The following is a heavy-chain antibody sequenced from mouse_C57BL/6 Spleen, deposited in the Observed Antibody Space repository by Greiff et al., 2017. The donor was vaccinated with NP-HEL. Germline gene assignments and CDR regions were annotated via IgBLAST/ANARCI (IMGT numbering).Heavy chain of an antibody. V-gene: IGHV1-81*01. CDR3: SRCPMMVRGFFDY. CDR2: IYPRSGNT. D-gene: IGHD2-3*01. CDR1: GYPFTSYG. Sequence: VQLQESGAELARPGASVKLSCKASGYPFTSYGISWVKQRTGQGLEWIGEIYPRSGNTYYNEKFKGKATLTADKSSSTAYMELRSLTSEDSAVYVCSRCPMMVRGFFDYWGQGTTRTVSS. J-gene: IGHJ2*01.